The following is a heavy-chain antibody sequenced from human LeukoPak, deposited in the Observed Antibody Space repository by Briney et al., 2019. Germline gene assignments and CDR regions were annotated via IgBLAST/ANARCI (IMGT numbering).Heavy chain of an antibody. CDR1: GFTFSRYG. J-gene: IGHJ4*02. Sequence: GGSLRLSCAASGFTFSRYGMHWVRQAPGKGLEWVAVIWYDGSNKYYADSVKGRFTISRDNSKNTLYLQMNSLRAEDTAVYYCARVGAPSEYYFDYWGQGTLVTVSS. CDR2: IWYDGSNK. CDR3: ARVGAPSEYYFDY. V-gene: IGHV3-33*01. D-gene: IGHD1-26*01.